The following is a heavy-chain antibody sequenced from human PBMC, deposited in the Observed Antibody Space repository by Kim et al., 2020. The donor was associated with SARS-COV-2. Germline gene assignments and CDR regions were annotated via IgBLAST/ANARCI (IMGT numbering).Heavy chain of an antibody. D-gene: IGHD3-10*01. CDR3: AIVISSGRYYRVFDY. J-gene: IGHJ4*02. V-gene: IGHV3-23*01. Sequence: GGSLRLSCAASGFTFSSYAMSWVRQAPGKGLEWVSAISGSGGSTYYADSVKGRFTISRDNSKNTLYLQMNSLRAEDTAVYYCAIVISSGRYYRVFDYWGQGTLVTVSP. CDR1: GFTFSSYA. CDR2: ISGSGGST.